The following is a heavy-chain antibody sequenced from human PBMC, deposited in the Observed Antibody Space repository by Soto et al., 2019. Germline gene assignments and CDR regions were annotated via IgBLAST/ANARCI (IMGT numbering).Heavy chain of an antibody. CDR3: AKEGGLDPKVYYFDY. D-gene: IGHD1-1*01. J-gene: IGHJ4*02. Sequence: GGSLRLSCAASGFTFSSYAMHWVRQAPDKGLEWVAVISYDGSNKYYADSVKGRFTNSRDNSKNTLYLQMNSLRAEDTAVFYCAKEGGLDPKVYYFDYWGQGTLVTVSS. CDR2: ISYDGSNK. CDR1: GFTFSSYA. V-gene: IGHV3-30-3*02.